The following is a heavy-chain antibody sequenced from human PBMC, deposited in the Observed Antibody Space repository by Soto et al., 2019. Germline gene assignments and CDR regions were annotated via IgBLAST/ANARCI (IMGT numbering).Heavy chain of an antibody. CDR1: GGTFSSYA. D-gene: IGHD3-3*01. Sequence: ASVKVSCKASGGTFSSYAISWVRQAPGQGLEWMGGIIPIFGTANYAQKFQGRVTITADESTSTAYMELSSLRSEDTAVYYCARVLSHYDFWSGPPHYYYYGMDVWGQGTTVTVSS. J-gene: IGHJ6*02. CDR3: ARVLSHYDFWSGPPHYYYYGMDV. CDR2: IIPIFGTA. V-gene: IGHV1-69*13.